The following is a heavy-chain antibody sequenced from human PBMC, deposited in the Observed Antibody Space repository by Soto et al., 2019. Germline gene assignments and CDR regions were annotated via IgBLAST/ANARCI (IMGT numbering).Heavy chain of an antibody. CDR1: GGTFSSYA. J-gene: IGHJ5*02. CDR3: ATVAAKFDWFDP. Sequence: ASVKVSCKASGGTFSSYAISWVRQAPGQGLEWMGGIIPIFGTANYAQKFQGRVTITADESTSTAYMELSSLRSEDTAVYYCATVAAKFDWFDPWGQGTLVTVSS. V-gene: IGHV1-69*13. CDR2: IIPIFGTA. D-gene: IGHD2-15*01.